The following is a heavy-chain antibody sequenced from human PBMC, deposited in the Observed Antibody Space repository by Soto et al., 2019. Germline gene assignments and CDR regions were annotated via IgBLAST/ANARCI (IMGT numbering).Heavy chain of an antibody. J-gene: IGHJ5*02. CDR3: ARGYCSGGSCYPGHGFDP. CDR1: GYTFTSYD. D-gene: IGHD2-15*01. V-gene: IGHV1-8*01. CDR2: MNPNSGNT. Sequence: QVQLVQSGAGVKKPGASVKVSCKASGYTFTSYDINWVRQATRQGLERMGWMNPNSGNTGYAQKFQGRVTMTRNTSISTAYMELSSLRSEDTAVYYCARGYCSGGSCYPGHGFDPWGQGTLVTVSS.